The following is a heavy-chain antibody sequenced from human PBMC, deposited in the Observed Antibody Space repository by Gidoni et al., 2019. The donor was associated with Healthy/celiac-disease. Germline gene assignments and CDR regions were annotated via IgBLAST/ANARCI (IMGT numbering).Heavy chain of an antibody. V-gene: IGHV3-23*01. D-gene: IGHD6-19*01. CDR1: GFTFSSHA. CDR3: AKDIGQWLDHGGAFDI. Sequence: VQLLESGGGLVQPGWSLRLSCAASGFTFSSHAMSWVRQAPGKGLEWVSAMSGSGGSTYYADSVKGRFTISRDNSKNTLYLQMNSLRAEDTAVYYCAKDIGQWLDHGGAFDIWGQGTMVTVSS. J-gene: IGHJ3*02. CDR2: MSGSGGST.